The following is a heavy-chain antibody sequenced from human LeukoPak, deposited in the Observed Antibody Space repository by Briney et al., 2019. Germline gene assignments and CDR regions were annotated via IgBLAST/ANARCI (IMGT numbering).Heavy chain of an antibody. CDR2: IYYSGST. CDR3: ARAAVAAIGAFDI. CDR1: GGSISSHY. Sequence: PSETLSLTCTVSGGSISSHYWSWIRQPPGKGLEWIGYIYYSGSTNYNPSLKSRVTISVDTSKNQFSPKLSSVTAADTAVYYCARAAVAAIGAFDIWGQGTMVTVSS. D-gene: IGHD6-19*01. J-gene: IGHJ3*02. V-gene: IGHV4-59*11.